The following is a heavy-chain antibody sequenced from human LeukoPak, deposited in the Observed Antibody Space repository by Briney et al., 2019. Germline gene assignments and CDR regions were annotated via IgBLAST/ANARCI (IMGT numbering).Heavy chain of an antibody. D-gene: IGHD6-19*01. J-gene: IGHJ4*02. Sequence: PSETLSLTCAVSGYSISSGYYWGWIRQPPGKGLEWIGSIYHSGSTYYNPSLKSRVTISVDTSKNQFSLKLSSVTAADTAVYYCARLAVAGSYYFDYWGQGTLVTVSS. CDR1: GYSISSGYY. CDR2: IYHSGST. CDR3: ARLAVAGSYYFDY. V-gene: IGHV4-38-2*01.